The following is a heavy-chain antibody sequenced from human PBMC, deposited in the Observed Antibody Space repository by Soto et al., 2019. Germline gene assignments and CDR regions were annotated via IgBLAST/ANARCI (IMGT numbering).Heavy chain of an antibody. Sequence: GGSLRLSCAASGFTVSSNYMSWVRQAPGKGLEWVSVIYSGGSTYYADSVKGRFTISRDNSKNTLYLQMNSLRAEETAVYYCARDLWTGGLIDYWGQGTLVTVSS. CDR1: GFTVSSNY. J-gene: IGHJ4*02. D-gene: IGHD3-16*01. CDR3: ARDLWTGGLIDY. CDR2: IYSGGST. V-gene: IGHV3-66*01.